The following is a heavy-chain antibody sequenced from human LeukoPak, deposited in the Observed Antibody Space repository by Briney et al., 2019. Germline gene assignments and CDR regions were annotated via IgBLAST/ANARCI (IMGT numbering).Heavy chain of an antibody. V-gene: IGHV4-59*01. CDR1: GASITSSY. CDR3: ARDGCGSGSYGWFDP. Sequence: SETLSLTCSVSGASITSSYWSWIRQTPGKGLEWIGNIYSGSTNYNPSFESRVTVSLDTSKNHFSLRLTSVTAADTALYYCARDGCGSGSYGWFDPWGQGTLVTVSS. CDR2: IYSGST. D-gene: IGHD3-10*01. J-gene: IGHJ5*02.